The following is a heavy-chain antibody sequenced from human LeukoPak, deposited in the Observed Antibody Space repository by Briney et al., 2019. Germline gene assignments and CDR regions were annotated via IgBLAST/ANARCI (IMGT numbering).Heavy chain of an antibody. J-gene: IGHJ5*02. CDR1: GYTFSNYG. V-gene: IGHV1-18*01. CDR2: ISGYNGDT. CDR3: ARVTSSGLVDH. D-gene: IGHD6-6*01. Sequence: ASVKVSCKASGYTFSNYGLAWVRQAPGQGLEWMGWISGYNGDTNYAQKLQGRVTMTTDTITTTVYMELRSLRSDDTAVYYCARVTSSGLVDHWGQGTLVTVSS.